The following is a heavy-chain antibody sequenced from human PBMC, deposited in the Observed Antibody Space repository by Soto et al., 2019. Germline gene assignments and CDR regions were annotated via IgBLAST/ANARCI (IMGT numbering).Heavy chain of an antibody. Sequence: EVQLVESGGGLVQPGGSLKLSCAVSGLTFSGSAKHWVRQASGKGLEWVGHIRRKANNYATAYAASVKGRFTISRDDSKNTAYLQMNSLKTEDTAVYYCSANDHDDHTNFDQWGQGTVVTVSS. CDR2: IRRKANNYAT. D-gene: IGHD3-16*01. CDR3: SANDHDDHTNFDQ. CDR1: GLTFSGSA. J-gene: IGHJ4*02. V-gene: IGHV3-73*01.